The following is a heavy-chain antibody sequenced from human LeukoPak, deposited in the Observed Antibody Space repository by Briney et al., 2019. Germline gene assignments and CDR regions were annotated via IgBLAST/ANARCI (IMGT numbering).Heavy chain of an antibody. CDR3: AKVSTVVVAATTESNFDY. D-gene: IGHD2-15*01. Sequence: PGGSLRLSCAASGFTFSSYAMSWVRQAPGKGLEWVSAISGSGGSTYYADSVKGRFTISRDNSKNTLYLQMNSLRAEDTAVYYCAKVSTVVVAATTESNFDYWGQGTLVTVSS. V-gene: IGHV3-23*01. CDR2: ISGSGGST. J-gene: IGHJ4*02. CDR1: GFTFSSYA.